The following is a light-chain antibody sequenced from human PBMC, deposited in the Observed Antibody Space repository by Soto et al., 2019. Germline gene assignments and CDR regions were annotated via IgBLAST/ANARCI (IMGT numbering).Light chain of an antibody. CDR3: QQHGSSRWT. Sequence: VLTQSPGTLSLSPGERATLSCRASQSVSSSSLAWYQQKPGQAPRLLIFGASSRATGIPDRVSGSGSGTDFTLTISRLEPEDSAVYYCQQHGSSRWTFGQGTKVDIK. CDR2: GAS. V-gene: IGKV3-20*01. J-gene: IGKJ1*01. CDR1: QSVSSSS.